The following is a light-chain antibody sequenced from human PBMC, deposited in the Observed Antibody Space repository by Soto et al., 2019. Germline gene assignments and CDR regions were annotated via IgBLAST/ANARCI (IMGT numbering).Light chain of an antibody. CDR2: TND. Sequence: QPVLSQPPSASETPGQRVTISCSGSSSNMGSNIVNWYQHVPGSAPKILIYTNDQRPSGVPDRFSGAKSGTSASLAISGLQSDDEADYYCAAWDDSLNGYVFGTGTKLTVL. V-gene: IGLV1-44*01. CDR1: SSNMGSNI. CDR3: AAWDDSLNGYV. J-gene: IGLJ1*01.